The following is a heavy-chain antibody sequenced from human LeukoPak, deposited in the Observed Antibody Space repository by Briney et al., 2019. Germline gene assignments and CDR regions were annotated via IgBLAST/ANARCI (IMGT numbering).Heavy chain of an antibody. J-gene: IGHJ4*02. Sequence: SVKVSCKASGYTFTSFDFNWVRQAPGQGLEWMGGIIPIFATANYAQKFQGRVTITADESTSTAYMELSSLRSEDTAVYYCARGPITTRSHFDYWGQGTLVTVSS. D-gene: IGHD3-22*01. CDR1: GYTFTSFD. CDR2: IIPIFATA. CDR3: ARGPITTRSHFDY. V-gene: IGHV1-69*13.